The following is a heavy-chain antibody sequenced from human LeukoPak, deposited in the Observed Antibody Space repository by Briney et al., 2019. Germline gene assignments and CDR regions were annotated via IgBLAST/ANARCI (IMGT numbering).Heavy chain of an antibody. V-gene: IGHV1-69*13. D-gene: IGHD3-3*01. Sequence: ASVKVSCKASGGTFSSYAISWVRQAPGQGLEWMGGIIPIFGTANYAQKFQGRVTITADESTSTAYMELSGLRSEDTAVYYCASLRSGPRYGMDVWGQGTTVTVSS. CDR3: ASLRSGPRYGMDV. J-gene: IGHJ6*02. CDR2: IIPIFGTA. CDR1: GGTFSSYA.